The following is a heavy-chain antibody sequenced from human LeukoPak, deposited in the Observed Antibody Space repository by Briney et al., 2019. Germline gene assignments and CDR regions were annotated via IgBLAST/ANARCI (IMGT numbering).Heavy chain of an antibody. CDR1: GFTFDDYG. CDR2: INWNSGST. D-gene: IGHD1-26*01. J-gene: IGHJ6*03. CDR3: ASYVLGATTDFYYYMDV. V-gene: IGHV3-20*04. Sequence: GGSLRLSCAASGFTFDDYGMSWVRQAPGKGLEWVSGINWNSGSTGYADSVKGRFTISRDNAKNSLYLQMNSLRAEDTALYYCASYVLGATTDFYYYMDVWGKGTSVTVSS.